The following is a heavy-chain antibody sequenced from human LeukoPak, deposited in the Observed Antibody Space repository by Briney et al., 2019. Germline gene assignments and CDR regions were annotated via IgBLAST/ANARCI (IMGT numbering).Heavy chain of an antibody. CDR2: FDPEDGET. J-gene: IGHJ4*02. CDR3: ATSGTAMYYGSGSYTY. Sequence: ASVKVSCKVSGYTLTELSMHWVRQAPGKGLEWMGGFDPEDGETIYARKFQGRVTMTEDTSTDTAYMELSSLRSEDTAVYYCATSGTAMYYGSGSYTYWGQGTLVTVSS. D-gene: IGHD3-10*01. V-gene: IGHV1-24*01. CDR1: GYTLTELS.